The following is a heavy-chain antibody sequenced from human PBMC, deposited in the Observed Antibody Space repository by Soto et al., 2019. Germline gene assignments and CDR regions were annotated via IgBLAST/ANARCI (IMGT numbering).Heavy chain of an antibody. CDR1: GFSFSTYA. CDR3: ADGGEWSFNFVY. V-gene: IGHV3-23*01. J-gene: IGHJ4*02. D-gene: IGHD3-3*01. Sequence: PGGSLRLSCTASGFSFSTYAMSWVRQAPGKGLEWLVGISASGVNSYYADSVKGRFTISRDNSKGTLYLQLNNLRAEDTAVYYCADGGEWSFNFVYWGQGTLVTVSS. CDR2: ISASGVNS.